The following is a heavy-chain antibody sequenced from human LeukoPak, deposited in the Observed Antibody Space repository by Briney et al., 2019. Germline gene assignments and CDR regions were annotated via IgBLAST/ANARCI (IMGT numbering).Heavy chain of an antibody. V-gene: IGHV4-59*01. CDR1: VGSISSYY. CDR2: IYYSGST. J-gene: IGHJ4*02. CDR3: ARGACSSGYSSIFYFDY. Sequence: SETLSLTCTVSVGSISSYYWNWIRQPPGKGLEWIGYIYYSGSTNYNPSLKSRVTISVDTSKNQFSLKLSSVTAADTAVYYCARGACSSGYSSIFYFDYWGQGTLVTVSS. D-gene: IGHD3-22*01.